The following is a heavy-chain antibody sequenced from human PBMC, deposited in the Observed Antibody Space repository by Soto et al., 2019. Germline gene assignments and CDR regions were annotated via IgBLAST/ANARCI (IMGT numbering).Heavy chain of an antibody. Sequence: ASVKVSCKASGYTFTSYAIHWVRQAPGQGLEWMGWINAGNGNTKYSQKFQGRVTITRDTSASTAYMELSSLRTEDTAVYYCARSGWLQSLAFDYWGQGTLVTVSS. D-gene: IGHD5-12*01. CDR1: GYTFTSYA. CDR2: INAGNGNT. CDR3: ARSGWLQSLAFDY. V-gene: IGHV1-3*01. J-gene: IGHJ4*02.